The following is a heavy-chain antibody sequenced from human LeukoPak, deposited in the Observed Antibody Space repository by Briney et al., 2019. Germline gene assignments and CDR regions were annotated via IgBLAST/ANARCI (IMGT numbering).Heavy chain of an antibody. J-gene: IGHJ5*02. Sequence: GGSLRLSCSDSGLTFSNYAMHWVRQAPGKGLEYVSAISTSGGNTDYADSVKGRFTISRDNSKNTLYLQMSSLRAEDTAVYYCVRYDRSGYYHWGQGTLVTVSS. CDR1: GLTFSNYA. CDR3: VRYDRSGYYH. V-gene: IGHV3-64D*06. CDR2: ISTSGGNT. D-gene: IGHD3-22*01.